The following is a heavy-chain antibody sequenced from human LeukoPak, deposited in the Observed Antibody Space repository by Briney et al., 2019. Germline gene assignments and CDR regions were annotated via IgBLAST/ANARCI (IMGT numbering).Heavy chain of an antibody. V-gene: IGHV3-53*01. CDR3: AKEDMAVAGIFDY. CDR1: GFIVNYNY. D-gene: IGHD6-19*01. Sequence: GSLSLSCAASGFIVNYNYLSWVRQAPGRGLEWGSVIYSDGDTYYADSVKGRFTDSRDISKNILYLQMNSLRADDTAVYYCAKEDMAVAGIFDYWGQGALVTVSS. CDR2: IYSDGDT. J-gene: IGHJ4*02.